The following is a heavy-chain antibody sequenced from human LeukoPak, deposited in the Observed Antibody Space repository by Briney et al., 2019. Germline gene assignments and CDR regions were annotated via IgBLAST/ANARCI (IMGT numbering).Heavy chain of an antibody. CDR1: GFTFSNAW. CDR2: IKSKTDGGTT. Sequence: GGSLGLSCAASGFTFSNAWMNWVRQAPGKGLEWVGRIKSKTDGGTTDYAAPVKGRFTISRDDSKNTLYLQMNSLKTEDTAVYYCTTDRYYDNSELQFQHWGQGTLVTVSS. V-gene: IGHV3-15*07. J-gene: IGHJ1*01. D-gene: IGHD3-22*01. CDR3: TTDRYYDNSELQFQH.